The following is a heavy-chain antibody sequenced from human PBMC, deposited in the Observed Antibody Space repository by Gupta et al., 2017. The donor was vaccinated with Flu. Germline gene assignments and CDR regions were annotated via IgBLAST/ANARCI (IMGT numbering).Heavy chain of an antibody. CDR3: ARERLGYFDY. CDR2: INHSGST. Sequence: QVQLQQWGAGLLKPSETLSLTCAVYGGSFSGYYWSWIRQPPGKGLEWIGEINHSGSTNYNPSLKSRVTISVDTSKNQFSLKLSSVTAADTAVYYCARERLGYFDYWGQGTLVTVSS. V-gene: IGHV4-34*01. CDR1: GGSFSGYY. D-gene: IGHD6-19*01. J-gene: IGHJ4*02.